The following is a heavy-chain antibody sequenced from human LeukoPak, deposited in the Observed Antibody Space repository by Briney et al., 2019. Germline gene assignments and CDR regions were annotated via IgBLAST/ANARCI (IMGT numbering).Heavy chain of an antibody. J-gene: IGHJ4*02. V-gene: IGHV4-31*03. CDR2: IYYSGST. D-gene: IGHD3-22*01. Sequence: PSQTLSLTCTVSGGSISSSGYYWSWIRQHPGKGLEWIGYIYYSGSTYYNPSLKSRVTISVDTSKNQFSLKLSSVTAADTAVYYCARDRDYYGVDYWGQGTLVTVSS. CDR3: ARDRDYYGVDY. CDR1: GGSISSSGYY.